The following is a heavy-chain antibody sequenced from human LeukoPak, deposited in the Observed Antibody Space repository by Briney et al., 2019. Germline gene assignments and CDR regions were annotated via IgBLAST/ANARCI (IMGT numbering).Heavy chain of an antibody. D-gene: IGHD6-13*01. V-gene: IGHV3-30*19. CDR2: ISYDGSNK. Sequence: GGSLRLSCAASGFTFSSYGMHWVRQAPGKGLEWVAVISYDGSNKYYADSVKGRFTISRDNSKNTLYLQMNSLRAEDTAVYYCAREKVSYSSSWYRYYYYGMDVWGQGTTVTVSS. J-gene: IGHJ6*02. CDR1: GFTFSSYG. CDR3: AREKVSYSSSWYRYYYYGMDV.